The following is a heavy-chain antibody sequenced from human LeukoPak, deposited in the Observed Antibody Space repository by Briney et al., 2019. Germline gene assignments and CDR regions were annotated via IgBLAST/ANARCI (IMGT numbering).Heavy chain of an antibody. CDR1: GYTFPSYY. J-gene: IGHJ6*03. CDR2: MNPNSGNT. Sequence: ASVEVSCRASGYTFPSYYILWVRQATGQGLEWMEWMNPNSGNTGYAQKFQGRVAMTRNTSISTAYMELSSLRSEDTAVYYCARGGGGSYDYYYYMDVWGKGTTVTVSS. V-gene: IGHV1-8*01. CDR3: ARGGGGSYDYYYYMDV. D-gene: IGHD1-26*01.